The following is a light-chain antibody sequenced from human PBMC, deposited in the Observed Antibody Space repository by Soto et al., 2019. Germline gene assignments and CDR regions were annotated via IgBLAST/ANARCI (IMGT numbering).Light chain of an antibody. CDR2: GAS. CDR3: QQYGSSPPYT. J-gene: IGKJ2*01. V-gene: IGKV3-20*01. Sequence: EIVLTQSPGTLSLSPGERATLSCRASQSVSSSYLAWYQQKPGQAPRLLIYGASSSATGIPDRFSGSGSGTDFTLTISRLEREDFAVYYCQQYGSSPPYTFGQGTKLEIK. CDR1: QSVSSSY.